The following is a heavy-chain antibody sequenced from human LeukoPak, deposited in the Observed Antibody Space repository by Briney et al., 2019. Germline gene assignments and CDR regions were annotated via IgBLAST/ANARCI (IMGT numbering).Heavy chain of an antibody. CDR2: IIPIFGTA. Sequence: SVKVSCKASGGTFSSYAISWVRQAPGQGLEWMGGIIPIFGTANYAQKFQGRVTITTDESMSTAYMELSSLRSEDTAVYYCASLPHVDTAMAPRWGQGTLVTVSS. CDR3: ASLPHVDTAMAPR. D-gene: IGHD5-18*01. V-gene: IGHV1-69*05. J-gene: IGHJ4*02. CDR1: GGTFSSYA.